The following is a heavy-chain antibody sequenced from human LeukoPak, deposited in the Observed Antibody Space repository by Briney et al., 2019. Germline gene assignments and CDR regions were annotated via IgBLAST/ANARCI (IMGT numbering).Heavy chain of an antibody. CDR1: EFSVGSNY. D-gene: IGHD2-21*01. CDR2: IYSGGST. Sequence: GSLRLSCAASEFSVGSNYMTWVRQALGKGLEWVSLIYSGGSTYYADSVKGRFTISRDSSKNTLYLQMNRLRAEDAAVYYCAKAPVTTCSGAYCYPFDYWGQGTLVTVSS. V-gene: IGHV3-66*01. J-gene: IGHJ4*02. CDR3: AKAPVTTCSGAYCYPFDY.